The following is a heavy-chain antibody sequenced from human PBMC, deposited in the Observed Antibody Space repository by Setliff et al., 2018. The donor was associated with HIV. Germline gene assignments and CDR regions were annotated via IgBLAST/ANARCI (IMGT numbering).Heavy chain of an antibody. CDR3: ARHGQYGSGSYYNRPFDF. D-gene: IGHD3-10*01. V-gene: IGHV5-51*01. Sequence: PGESLKISCKGSGYSFTNYWIAWLRQMPGKGLEWMGIIYPGDSDTRYSPSFQGQVTISADKSISTAYLQWSSLKASDTAMYYCARHGQYGSGSYYNRPFDFWGQGTLVTV. CDR2: IYPGDSDT. CDR1: GYSFTNYW. J-gene: IGHJ4*02.